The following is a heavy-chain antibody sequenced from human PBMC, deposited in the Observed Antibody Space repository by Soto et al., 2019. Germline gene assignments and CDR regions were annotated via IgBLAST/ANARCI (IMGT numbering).Heavy chain of an antibody. CDR3: AKSVVARPYDY. V-gene: IGHV3-23*01. CDR1: GFTFSSYA. D-gene: IGHD6-6*01. J-gene: IGHJ4*02. CDR2: ISGSGGNT. Sequence: EVQLLESGGGLVQPGGSLRLSCAASGFTFSSYAMSWVRQAPGKGLEWVSAISGSGGNTYYADSVKGRFTISRDKSKNTTYSRTNSLTAEDTAVYYCAKSVVARPYDYWGQGPLVTVSS.